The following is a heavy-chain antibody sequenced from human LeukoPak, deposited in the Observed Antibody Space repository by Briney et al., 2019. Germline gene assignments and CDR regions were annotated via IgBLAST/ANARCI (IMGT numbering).Heavy chain of an antibody. Sequence: PGRSLRLSCAASGFTFSSYAMHWVRQAPGKGLEWVAVISYDGSNKYYADSVKGRFTISRDNSKNTLYLQMNSLRAEDTAVYYCATCLWFGELFSCEYFQHWGQGTLVTVSS. CDR3: ATCLWFGELFSCEYFQH. CDR1: GFTFSSYA. J-gene: IGHJ1*01. V-gene: IGHV3-30-3*01. D-gene: IGHD3-10*01. CDR2: ISYDGSNK.